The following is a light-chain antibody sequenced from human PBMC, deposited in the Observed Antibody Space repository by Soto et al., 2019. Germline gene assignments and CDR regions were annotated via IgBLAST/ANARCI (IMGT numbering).Light chain of an antibody. CDR2: AAS. CDR3: QQYGRSPPLI. J-gene: IGKJ4*01. V-gene: IGKV3-20*01. Sequence: EIVLTQSPGTLSLSPGERATLSCRASQSASSNYLAWYQQKPGQAPRLLIYAASTRATGIPDRFSGSGSGTDCTLTISRLEPEDFAVYYCQQYGRSPPLIFGGGTKVEIK. CDR1: QSASSNY.